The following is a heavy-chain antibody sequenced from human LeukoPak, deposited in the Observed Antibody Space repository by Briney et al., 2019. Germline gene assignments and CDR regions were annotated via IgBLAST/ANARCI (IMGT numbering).Heavy chain of an antibody. CDR1: GFTFSSYG. Sequence: GRPLRFSCEAPGFTFSSYGMHWVRKAPGKGLEWVAVIWYDGSNKYYAASVKGRFTISRDNSKNTLYLQMNSLRAEDTAVYYCARGAMVRGALYYYYGMDVWGQGTTVTVSS. J-gene: IGHJ6*02. CDR2: IWYDGSNK. D-gene: IGHD3-10*01. V-gene: IGHV3-33*01. CDR3: ARGAMVRGALYYYYGMDV.